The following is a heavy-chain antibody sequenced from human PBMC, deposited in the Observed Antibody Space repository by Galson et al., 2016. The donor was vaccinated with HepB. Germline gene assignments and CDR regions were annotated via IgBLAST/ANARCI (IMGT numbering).Heavy chain of an antibody. CDR1: GFTFGSYA. CDR3: AKSSDFWTDRPCDH. Sequence: SLRLSCAASGFTFGSYAMTWVRQAPGKGLEWVSIISGSGHKTYYTDSVRGRFTISRDNSENTLYLQMNTLQAEDTATYYCAKSSDFWTDRPCDHWGQGSLVTVSS. CDR2: ISGSGHKT. D-gene: IGHD3/OR15-3a*01. V-gene: IGHV3-23*01. J-gene: IGHJ5*02.